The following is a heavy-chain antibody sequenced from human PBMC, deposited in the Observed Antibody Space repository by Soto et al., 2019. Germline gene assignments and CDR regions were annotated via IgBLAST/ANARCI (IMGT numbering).Heavy chain of an antibody. CDR2: IKQDGSEK. V-gene: IGHV3-7*01. CDR3: ARVGTNYYYYYLDV. Sequence: EVQLVESGGGLVQPGGSLRLSCAASGFTFSSYWMSWVRQAPGKGLEWVANIKQDGSEKYYVDSVKGRFTISRDNAKNSLYLQMNSLRAEDTAVYYCARVGTNYYYYYLDVWGKGTTVTVSS. J-gene: IGHJ6*03. CDR1: GFTFSSYW. D-gene: IGHD1-1*01.